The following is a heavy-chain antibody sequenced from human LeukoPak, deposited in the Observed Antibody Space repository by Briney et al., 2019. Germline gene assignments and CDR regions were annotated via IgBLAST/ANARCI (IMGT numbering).Heavy chain of an antibody. Sequence: GGSLRLSCVASGFNFNIYWMTWVRQAPGKVLEWVANIKTDGSQIYYVDSVKGRFTISRDNAKNSLYLQMNSLRAEDTAVYYCARDPGHCSGGSCFAFDIWGQGTMVTVSS. CDR3: ARDPGHCSGGSCFAFDI. V-gene: IGHV3-7*01. D-gene: IGHD2-15*01. J-gene: IGHJ3*02. CDR1: GFNFNIYW. CDR2: IKTDGSQI.